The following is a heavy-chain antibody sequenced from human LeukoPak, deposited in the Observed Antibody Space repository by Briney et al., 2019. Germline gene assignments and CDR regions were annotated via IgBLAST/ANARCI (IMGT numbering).Heavy chain of an antibody. Sequence: SETLSLTSAVDGGSFICYYWSWIRQPPGKGVEWIGEINHSGSTNFNPSLKSRVTISVDTSKHQFSLKLSSVTAADTAVYYCARTNPEYYDYVWGSYRPGAFDIWGQGTMVTVSS. CDR2: INHSGST. V-gene: IGHV4-34*01. CDR1: GGSFICYY. D-gene: IGHD3-16*02. J-gene: IGHJ3*02. CDR3: ARTNPEYYDYVWGSYRPGAFDI.